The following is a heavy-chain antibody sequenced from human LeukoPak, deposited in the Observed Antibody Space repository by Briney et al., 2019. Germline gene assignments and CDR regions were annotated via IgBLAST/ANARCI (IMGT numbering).Heavy chain of an antibody. J-gene: IGHJ4*02. CDR3: ARDKIVGATFFDY. D-gene: IGHD1-26*01. V-gene: IGHV3-7*01. CDR2: IKQDGSEK. CDR1: GFTFNTYW. Sequence: GGSLRLSCAASGFTFNTYWMSCVRQAPGKGLEWGANIKQDGSEKYYVDSVKGRFTISRDNAKNSLYLQMDSLRAEDTAVYYCARDKIVGATFFDYWGQGTLVTVSS.